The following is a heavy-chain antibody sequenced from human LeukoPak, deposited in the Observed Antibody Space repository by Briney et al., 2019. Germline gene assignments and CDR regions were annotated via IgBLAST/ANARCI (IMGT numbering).Heavy chain of an antibody. CDR3: ARDTARTTTAGGPDY. V-gene: IGHV1-18*01. Sequence: GASEKVSCKASGHTFASYGIDWVRQAPGQGLEWMGWISGYNDDTYYAQNLQGRVTMTTDTSTSTAYMELRSLSSDDTALYYCARDTARTTTAGGPDYWAQGTLVTVSS. CDR1: GHTFASYG. J-gene: IGHJ4*02. CDR2: ISGYNDDT. D-gene: IGHD6-13*01.